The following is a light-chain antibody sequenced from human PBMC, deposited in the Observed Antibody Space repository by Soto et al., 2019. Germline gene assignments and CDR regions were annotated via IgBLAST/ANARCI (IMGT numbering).Light chain of an antibody. V-gene: IGLV2-14*01. CDR3: SSYTSSSTLV. CDR2: DVS. Sequence: ALTQPASVSGSPGQSITISCTGTSSDVGSYNYVSWYQQHPGKAPKLMIYDVSNRPSGVSNRFSGSKSGNTASLTISGLQAEDEADYYCSSYTSSSTLVFGGGTKLTVL. J-gene: IGLJ2*01. CDR1: SSDVGSYNY.